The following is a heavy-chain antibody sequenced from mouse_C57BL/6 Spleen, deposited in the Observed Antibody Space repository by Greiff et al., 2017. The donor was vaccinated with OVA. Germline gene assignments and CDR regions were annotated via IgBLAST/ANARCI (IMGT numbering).Heavy chain of an antibody. J-gene: IGHJ2*01. Sequence: QVQLQQPGAELVKPGASVKMSCKASGYTFTSYWITWVKQRPGQGLEWIGDIYPGSGSTNSNEKFKSKATLTVDTSSSPAYMQLSSLTSEDSAVYYCARRTNWYDYCDYWGQGTTLTVSS. V-gene: IGHV1-55*01. CDR1: GYTFTSYW. CDR3: ARRTNWYDYCDY. CDR2: IYPGSGST. D-gene: IGHD4-1*01.